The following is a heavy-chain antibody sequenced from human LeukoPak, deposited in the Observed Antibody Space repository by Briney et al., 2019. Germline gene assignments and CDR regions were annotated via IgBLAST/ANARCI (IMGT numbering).Heavy chain of an antibody. V-gene: IGHV3-23*01. J-gene: IGHJ5*02. D-gene: IGHD3-22*01. CDR3: AKLFPMTLA. CDR2: ISSSGANT. CDR1: GFTFSSFA. Sequence: GGSLRLSCAASGFTFSSFAMSWVRQAPGKGLEWVSSISSSGANTYYADSVKGRFTISRDNSKNTLYLQMNSLRAEDTAIYYCAKLFPMTLAWGQGTLVTVSS.